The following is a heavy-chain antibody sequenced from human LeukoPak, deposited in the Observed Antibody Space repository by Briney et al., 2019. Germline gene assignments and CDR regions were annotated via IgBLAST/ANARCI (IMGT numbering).Heavy chain of an antibody. V-gene: IGHV3-30-3*01. J-gene: IGHJ4*02. D-gene: IGHD1-26*01. Sequence: GGSLRLSCAASGFTFSSYARHWVRQAPGKGLEWVAVISYDGSNKYYADSVKGRFTISRDNSKNTLYLQMNSLRAEDTAVYYCARELVGPFGYWGQGTLVTVSS. CDR2: ISYDGSNK. CDR1: GFTFSSYA. CDR3: ARELVGPFGY.